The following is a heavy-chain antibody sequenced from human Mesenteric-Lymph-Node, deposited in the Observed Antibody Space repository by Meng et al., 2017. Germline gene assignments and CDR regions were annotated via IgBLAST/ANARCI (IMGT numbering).Heavy chain of an antibody. J-gene: IGHJ4*02. CDR3: ATWRYDY. CDR2: TYYRSTWSH. Sequence: QVHLQQSGPGLVKPSQTLSLTCAIAGDSVSSKNAAWNWIRRSPSRGLGWLGRTYYRSTWSHNSAESVRGRITISADTSKNQFSLQLTSATPEDTAVYYCATWRYDYWGQGTLVTVSS. CDR1: GDSVSSKNAA. V-gene: IGHV6-1*01.